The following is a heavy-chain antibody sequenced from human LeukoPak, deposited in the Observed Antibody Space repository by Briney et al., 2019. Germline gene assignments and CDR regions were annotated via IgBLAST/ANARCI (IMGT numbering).Heavy chain of an antibody. Sequence: GGSLRLSCAASGMTFSSFGMHWVRQAPGKGLEWVAVISSNGINKYYADSVKGRFTISRDNSKNTLYLQMNSLRVEDTAVYYCARGSLVGASTPYWGQGTLVTVSS. CDR1: GMTFSSFG. J-gene: IGHJ4*02. V-gene: IGHV3-30*19. CDR2: ISSNGINK. D-gene: IGHD1-26*01. CDR3: ARGSLVGASTPY.